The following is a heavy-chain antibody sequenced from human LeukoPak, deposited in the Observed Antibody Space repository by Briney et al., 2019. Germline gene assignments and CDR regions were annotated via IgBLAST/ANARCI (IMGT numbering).Heavy chain of an antibody. J-gene: IGHJ4*02. Sequence: PGGSLRLSCAASGFTFSSYSMNWVRQAPGKGLEWVSSISSSSSYIYYADSVKGRFTISRDNAKNSLYLQMNSLRAEDTAVYYCARGSGATYSSRYLDYWGQGTLVTVSS. CDR3: ARGSGATYSSRYLDY. CDR1: GFTFSSYS. D-gene: IGHD6-13*01. V-gene: IGHV3-21*01. CDR2: ISSSSSYI.